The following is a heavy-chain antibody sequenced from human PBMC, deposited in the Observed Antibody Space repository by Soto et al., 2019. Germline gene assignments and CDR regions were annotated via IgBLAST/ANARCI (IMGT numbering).Heavy chain of an antibody. CDR1: GFSFSTYG. D-gene: IGHD1-1*01. Sequence: EVQLLESGGGLVQPGGSLRLSCAVSGFSFSTYGVTWVRQAPGKGLEWVSGVSGGSGSTHYADSVKGRFTITGDNSKNTVYLQMNRLRVEDTAVYYCAKWNGYGDYWGQGTLVTVSS. V-gene: IGHV3-23*01. J-gene: IGHJ4*02. CDR2: VSGGSGST. CDR3: AKWNGYGDY.